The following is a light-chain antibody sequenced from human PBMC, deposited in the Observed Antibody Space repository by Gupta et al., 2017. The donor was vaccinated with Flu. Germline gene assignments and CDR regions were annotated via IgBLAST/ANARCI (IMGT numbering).Light chain of an antibody. Sequence: QSALTQPASVSGSPGQSIPISCTGTSSDVGGYNYVSWYQQHPGKAHKLMIYEVSKRPAGVANRFSGSKSGNTASLTISGHQAEDEADYYCSSYTSSSTLEFGGGTKLTVL. CDR3: SSYTSSSTLE. J-gene: IGLJ3*02. V-gene: IGLV2-14*01. CDR2: EVS. CDR1: SSDVGGYNY.